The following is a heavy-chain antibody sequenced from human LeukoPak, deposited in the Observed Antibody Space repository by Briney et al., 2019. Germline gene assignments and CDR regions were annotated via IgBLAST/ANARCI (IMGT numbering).Heavy chain of an antibody. V-gene: IGHV3-72*01. CDR3: VVMIRGVGY. CDR1: GFTFSDHF. D-gene: IGHD3-10*01. J-gene: IGHJ4*02. Sequence: GGSLRLSCAASGFTFSDHFMDWVRQAPGKGLEWVGRTRHKGDSYTTEYEASVKGRFTISRDGSTNSLFLQMNSLKTGDTAVYYCVVMIRGVGYWGQGTLVTVSS. CDR2: TRHKGDSYTT.